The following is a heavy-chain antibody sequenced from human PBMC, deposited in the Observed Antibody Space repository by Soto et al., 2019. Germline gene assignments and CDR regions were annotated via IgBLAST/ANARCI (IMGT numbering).Heavy chain of an antibody. CDR2: ISSSGSTI. CDR3: ASTLELRVFDY. J-gene: IGHJ4*02. V-gene: IGHV3-11*01. CDR1: GFTFIDYY. D-gene: IGHD1-7*01. Sequence: WGSLRLACAASGFTFIDYYISLGRQAPVKWLEWVSYISSSGSTIYYADSVKGRFTISRDNAKNSLYLQMNSLRAEDTAVYYCASTLELRVFDYWGQGTLVTVSS.